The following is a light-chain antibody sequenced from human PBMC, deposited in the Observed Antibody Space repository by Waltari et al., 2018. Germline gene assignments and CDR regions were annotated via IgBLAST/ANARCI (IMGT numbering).Light chain of an antibody. CDR3: QQRHSYPIT. CDR1: QGISSY. J-gene: IGKJ5*01. CDR2: TAS. V-gene: IGKV1-9*01. Sequence: DIQLTQSPSFLSASVGDRVTITCRSSQGISSYLAWYQQKPGKAHKLLIHTASTLQGGVPSRFSGSGSGTDFTLTISSLQPEDFATYYCQQRHSYPITFGQGTRLEIK.